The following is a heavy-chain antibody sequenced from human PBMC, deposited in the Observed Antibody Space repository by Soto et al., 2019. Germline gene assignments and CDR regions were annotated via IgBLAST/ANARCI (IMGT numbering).Heavy chain of an antibody. CDR1: GFTFDDYG. CDR2: VGWSGGSI. J-gene: IGHJ4*02. V-gene: IGHV3-9*01. Sequence: GGSLRLSCAASGFTFDDYGMHWVRQGPGKGLEWVSGVGWSGGSIGYADSVKGRFTISRDNAKKFLYLQMDSLRAEDTAVYYCAKDISYCSSVSCHPTLDYWGQGTLVTVSS. D-gene: IGHD2-2*01. CDR3: AKDISYCSSVSCHPTLDY.